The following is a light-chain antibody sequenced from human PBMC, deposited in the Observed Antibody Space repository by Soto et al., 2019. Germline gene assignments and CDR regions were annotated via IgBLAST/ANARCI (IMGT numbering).Light chain of an antibody. V-gene: IGKV1-12*01. J-gene: IGKJ5*01. CDR3: QQAHSFPPT. CDR2: AAS. Sequence: DLQMTQSPSSVSASVGDRVTISCRASQGISTWLAWYQQRPGKAPKLLIYAASYLEDGVPSRFSGSGSGTDFTFTIASVQADDFATYYCQQAHSFPPTFGQGTRLEIK. CDR1: QGISTW.